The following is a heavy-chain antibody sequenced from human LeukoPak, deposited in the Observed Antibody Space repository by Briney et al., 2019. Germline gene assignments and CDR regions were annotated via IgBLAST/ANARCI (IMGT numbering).Heavy chain of an antibody. J-gene: IGHJ6*03. CDR1: GYTFTGYY. Sequence: ASVKVSCKASGYTFTGYYMHWVRQAPGQGPEWMGWINPNSGGTNYAQKFQGRVTMTRDTSISTAYMELSRLRSDDTAVYYCARGHRGAAYYYYYMDVWGKGTTVTVSS. D-gene: IGHD1-26*01. CDR3: ARGHRGAAYYYYYMDV. CDR2: INPNSGGT. V-gene: IGHV1-2*02.